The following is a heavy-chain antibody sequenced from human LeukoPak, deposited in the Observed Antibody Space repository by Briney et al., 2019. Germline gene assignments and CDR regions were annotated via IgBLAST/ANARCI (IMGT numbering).Heavy chain of an antibody. CDR3: ARTPSMVRLKNLPYYFDY. CDR1: GYTFTSYD. CDR2: INPNSGGT. D-gene: IGHD3-10*01. J-gene: IGHJ4*02. Sequence: PPASVKVSCKASGYTFTSYDINWVRQATGQGLEWMGWINPNSGGTNYAQKFQGRVTMTRDTSTSTAYMELSRLRSDDTAVYYCARTPSMVRLKNLPYYFDYWGQGTLVTVSS. V-gene: IGHV1-2*02.